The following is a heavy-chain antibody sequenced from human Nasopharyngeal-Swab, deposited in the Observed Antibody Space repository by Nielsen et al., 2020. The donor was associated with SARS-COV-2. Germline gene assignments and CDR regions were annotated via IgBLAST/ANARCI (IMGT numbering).Heavy chain of an antibody. Sequence: WIRQPPGKGLEWIGYIYYSGSTYYNPSLKSRVTISVDTSKNQFSLKLSSVTAADTAVYYCARGGGYSYGTWVWFDPWGQRTLVTVSS. CDR2: IYYSGST. D-gene: IGHD5-18*01. CDR3: ARGGGYSYGTWVWFDP. V-gene: IGHV4-31*02. J-gene: IGHJ5*02.